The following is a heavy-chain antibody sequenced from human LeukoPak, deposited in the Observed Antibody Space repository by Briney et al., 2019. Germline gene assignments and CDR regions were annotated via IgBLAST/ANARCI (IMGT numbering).Heavy chain of an antibody. Sequence: GGSLRLSCAASGFTFSSYSMNWVRQAPGKGLEWVSYISSSSSTIYYADSVKGRFTISRDNAKNSLYLQMNSLRAEDTAVYYCARDHFSGWSRAAFDIWDQGTMVTVSS. V-gene: IGHV3-48*01. D-gene: IGHD6-19*01. CDR1: GFTFSSYS. J-gene: IGHJ3*02. CDR3: ARDHFSGWSRAAFDI. CDR2: ISSSSSTI.